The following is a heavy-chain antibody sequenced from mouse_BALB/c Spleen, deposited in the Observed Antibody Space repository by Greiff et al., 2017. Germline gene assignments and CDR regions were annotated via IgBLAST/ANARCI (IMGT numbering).Heavy chain of an antibody. D-gene: IGHD1-2*01. Sequence: VKLVESGPQLVRPGASVKISCKASGYSFTSYWMHWVKQRPGQGLEWIGMIDPSDSETRLNQKFKDKATLTVDKSSSTAYMQLSSPTSEDSAVYYCARSLLRLGYAMDYWGQGTSVTVSS. CDR2: IDPSDSET. CDR1: GYSFTSYW. V-gene: IGHV1S126*01. J-gene: IGHJ4*01. CDR3: ARSLLRLGYAMDY.